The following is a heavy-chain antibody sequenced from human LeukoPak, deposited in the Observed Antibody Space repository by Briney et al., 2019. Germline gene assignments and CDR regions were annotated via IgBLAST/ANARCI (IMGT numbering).Heavy chain of an antibody. CDR3: ASVGRARVSAVRGVIVNN. D-gene: IGHD3-10*01. CDR2: VSSSVNTK. V-gene: IGHV3-11*01. Sequence: GGSLRLSCEASGFTFSDYYISWIRQAPAKGLELVSYVSSSVNTKYYADSAKGRFTISRDNARSSVFLQMNSLRVEDTAVYYCASVGRARVSAVRGVIVNNWGQGTLVTVSS. CDR1: GFTFSDYY. J-gene: IGHJ4*02.